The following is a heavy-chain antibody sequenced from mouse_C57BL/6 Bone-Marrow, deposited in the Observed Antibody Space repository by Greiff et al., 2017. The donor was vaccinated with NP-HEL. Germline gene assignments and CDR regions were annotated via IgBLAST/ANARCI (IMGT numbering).Heavy chain of an antibody. CDR3: ARGGVYDYDGDWFAY. CDR1: GYTFTSYG. D-gene: IGHD2-4*01. J-gene: IGHJ3*01. Sequence: VKLQESGAELARPGASVKLSCKASGYTFTSYGISWVKQRTGQGLEWIGEIYPRSGNTYYNEKFKGKATLTADKSSSTAYMELRSLTSEDSAVYFCARGGVYDYDGDWFAYWGQGTLVTVSA. CDR2: IYPRSGNT. V-gene: IGHV1-81*01.